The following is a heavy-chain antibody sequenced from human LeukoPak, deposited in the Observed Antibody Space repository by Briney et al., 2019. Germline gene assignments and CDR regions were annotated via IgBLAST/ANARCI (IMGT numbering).Heavy chain of an antibody. CDR1: GFTFSSYA. D-gene: IGHD7-27*01. V-gene: IGHV3-48*02. J-gene: IGHJ3*01. CDR3: AREDDAWGPNTFNV. CDR2: IDSTSRNT. Sequence: GGSLRLSCAASGFTFSSYAMTWVRQAPGKGLQWISYIDSTSRNTYYGDSVKGRFTVSRDNAKNSLHLQLNSLRDEDTALYYCAREDDAWGPNTFNVWGQGAMVTVSS.